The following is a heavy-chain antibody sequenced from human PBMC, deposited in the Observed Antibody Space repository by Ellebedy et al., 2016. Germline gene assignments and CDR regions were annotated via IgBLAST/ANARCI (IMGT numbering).Heavy chain of an antibody. Sequence: SETLSLXXSVSGGSRRSYWWTWIRQPAGKGLEWIGRIFTSGNTNYNPSLSSRVTMSIDTSKNQFSLKLSSVTAADTAFYYCAREDGSGSYDWGQGILVTVS. V-gene: IGHV4-4*07. CDR2: IFTSGNT. J-gene: IGHJ4*02. D-gene: IGHD3-10*01. CDR1: GGSRRSYW. CDR3: AREDGSGSYD.